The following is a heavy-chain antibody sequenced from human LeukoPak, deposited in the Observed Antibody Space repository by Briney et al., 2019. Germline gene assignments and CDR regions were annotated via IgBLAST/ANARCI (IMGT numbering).Heavy chain of an antibody. D-gene: IGHD3-10*01. CDR3: ARDRYYGSGSLGWFDP. J-gene: IGHJ5*02. V-gene: IGHV3-33*08. Sequence: PGGSLRLSCAASGFTLSSYGMHWVRQAPGKGLEWVAVIWYDGSNKYYADSVKGRFTISRDNSKNTLYLQMNSLRAEDTAVYYCARDRYYGSGSLGWFDPWGQGTLVTVSS. CDR1: GFTLSSYG. CDR2: IWYDGSNK.